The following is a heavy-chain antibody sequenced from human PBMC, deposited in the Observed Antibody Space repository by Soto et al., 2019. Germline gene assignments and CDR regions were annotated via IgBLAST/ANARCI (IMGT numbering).Heavy chain of an antibody. CDR3: ARGLYDSGSFYLDF. V-gene: IGHV3-53*01. CDR1: GFNFIRKY. D-gene: IGHD3-10*01. J-gene: IGHJ4*02. Sequence: EVQLVESGGGLIQPGGSLRLSCAASGFNFIRKYMIWVRQAPGKGLEWVSILYSGGTTYYADSVKGRFTISIDTSENTLYLQMNSLRAEDTAVYYCARGLYDSGSFYLDFWGQGTLVTVSS. CDR2: LYSGGTT.